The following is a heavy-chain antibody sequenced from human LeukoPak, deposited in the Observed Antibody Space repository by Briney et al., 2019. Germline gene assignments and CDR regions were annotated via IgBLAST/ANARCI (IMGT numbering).Heavy chain of an antibody. Sequence: SETLSLTCTVSVGSISSGSYYGSWIRQPPGKGLERIGRIYTSGSTNYNPSLKSRVTMSVDTSKNQFSLKLSSVTAADTAVYYCARGVGARRNYYYMDVWGKGTTVTISS. D-gene: IGHD1-26*01. J-gene: IGHJ6*03. CDR3: ARGVGARRNYYYMDV. V-gene: IGHV4-61*02. CDR1: VGSISSGSYY. CDR2: IYTSGST.